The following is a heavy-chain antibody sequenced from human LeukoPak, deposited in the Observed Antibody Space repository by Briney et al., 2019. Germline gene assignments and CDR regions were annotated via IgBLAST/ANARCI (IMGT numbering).Heavy chain of an antibody. V-gene: IGHV3-33*01. J-gene: IGHJ6*02. CDR3: ARGYGSGSYYRIHYYYGMDV. D-gene: IGHD3-10*01. CDR2: IWYDGSNK. Sequence: GGSLRLSCAASGFTFSSYGMHWVRQAPGKGLEWVAVIWYDGSNKYCADSVKGRFTISRDNSKNTLYLQMNSLRAEDTAVYYCARGYGSGSYYRIHYYYGMDVWGQGTTVTVSS. CDR1: GFTFSSYG.